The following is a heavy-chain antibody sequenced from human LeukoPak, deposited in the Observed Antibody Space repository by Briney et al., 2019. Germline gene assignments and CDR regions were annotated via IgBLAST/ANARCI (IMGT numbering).Heavy chain of an antibody. Sequence: GGSLRLSCAASGFTFSSYGMHWVRQAPGKGLEWVAVIWYDGSNKYYADSVKGRFTISRDNSENTLYLQMNSLRAEDTAVYYCARETGTSYYFDYWGQGTLVTVSS. CDR1: GFTFSSYG. V-gene: IGHV3-33*01. D-gene: IGHD1-7*01. J-gene: IGHJ4*02. CDR3: ARETGTSYYFDY. CDR2: IWYDGSNK.